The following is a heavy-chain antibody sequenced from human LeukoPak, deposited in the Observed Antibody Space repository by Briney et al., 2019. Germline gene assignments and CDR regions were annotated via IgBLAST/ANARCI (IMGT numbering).Heavy chain of an antibody. CDR3: ARDLRSSGYYDVDY. Sequence: GGSLRLSCAASGFTLSIYGINWVRQARGKGLEWVSFINRSSSYIYYADSVKGRFTISRDKAQNSLYLQMNSLRAEDTAVYYCARDLRSSGYYDVDYWGQGTLVSVSS. J-gene: IGHJ4*02. D-gene: IGHD3-22*01. CDR1: GFTLSIYG. V-gene: IGHV3-21*01. CDR2: INRSSSYI.